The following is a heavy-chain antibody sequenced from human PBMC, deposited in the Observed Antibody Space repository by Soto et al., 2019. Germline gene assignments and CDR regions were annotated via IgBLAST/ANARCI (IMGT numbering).Heavy chain of an antibody. CDR2: ITWNSGTI. CDR3: FNDPAASEIYG. J-gene: IGHJ6*01. CDR1: GFTFDDYA. V-gene: IGHV3-9*01. D-gene: IGHD2-15*01. Sequence: HPGGSLKLSCAASGFTFDDYAMHWVRQTPGKGLEWVSGITWNSGTIGYADSVKGRFTISRDNGKNSLYLQMNSLRPEDTALYYFFNDPAASEIYG.